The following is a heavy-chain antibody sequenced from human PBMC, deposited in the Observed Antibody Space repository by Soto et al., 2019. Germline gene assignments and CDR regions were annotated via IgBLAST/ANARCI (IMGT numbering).Heavy chain of an antibody. CDR3: AKAPYSSRSDAFDI. D-gene: IGHD6-13*01. J-gene: IGHJ3*02. CDR2: ISGSGGSK. V-gene: IGHV3-23*01. Sequence: GSLLLACSASGFTFSSYAMNWVRQAAGKGLEWVSAISGSGGSKYYADSVKGRFTISRDNSKNTLYLQMNSLRAEDTAVYYCAKAPYSSRSDAFDIWGQGTMVTVSS. CDR1: GFTFSSYA.